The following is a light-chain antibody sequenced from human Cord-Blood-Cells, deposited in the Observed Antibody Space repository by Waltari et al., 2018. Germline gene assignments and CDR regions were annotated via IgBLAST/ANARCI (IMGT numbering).Light chain of an antibody. CDR1: SSDVGGYNY. J-gene: IGLJ3*02. V-gene: IGLV2-14*01. CDR3: SSYTSSSTWV. CDR2: DVS. Sequence: QSALTQPASVSGSPGQSITISCTGTSSDVGGYNYVSWYQQHPGKAPKLMIYDVSMRPAGVSNRFSCSKSGNTASLPISGLQAEDEADYYCSSYTSSSTWVFGGGTKLTVL.